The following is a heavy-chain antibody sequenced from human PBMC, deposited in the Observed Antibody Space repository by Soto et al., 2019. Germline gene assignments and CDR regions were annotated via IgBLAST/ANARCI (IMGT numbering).Heavy chain of an antibody. CDR1: GGSFSGYY. CDR3: ARGGRYSYGGYGMDV. D-gene: IGHD5-18*01. Sequence: SETLSLTCAVYGGSFSGYYWSWIRQPPGRGLEWIGEINHSGSTNYNPSLKSRFTISVDTSKNQFSLKLSSVTAADTAVYYCARGGRYSYGGYGMDVWGQGTTVTVSS. V-gene: IGHV4-34*01. CDR2: INHSGST. J-gene: IGHJ6*01.